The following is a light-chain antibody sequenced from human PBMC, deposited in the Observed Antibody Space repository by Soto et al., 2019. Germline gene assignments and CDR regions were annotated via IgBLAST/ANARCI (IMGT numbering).Light chain of an antibody. J-gene: IGKJ4*01. CDR2: AAS. CDR1: QGISSW. Sequence: DIQMTQSPSSVSSSVGDRVTITCRARQGISSWLARYQQKPGKAPKLLIYAASSLQSRVPSRFSGSGSGTDFTLTISSLQPEDFATYYCQPANSLPLTFGGGTKVDIK. CDR3: QPANSLPLT. V-gene: IGKV1-12*01.